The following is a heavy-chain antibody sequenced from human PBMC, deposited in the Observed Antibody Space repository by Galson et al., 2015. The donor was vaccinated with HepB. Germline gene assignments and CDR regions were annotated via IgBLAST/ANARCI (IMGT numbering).Heavy chain of an antibody. CDR3: VRLYGSGSYPFDY. Sequence: SLRLSCAASGFTFSSYWMDWVRQVPGKGLVWVSRIDSDGTTTKYADSVKGRFTISRDNAKNTLNLQMNSLRAEDTAVYYCVRLYGSGSYPFDYWGQGALVTVSS. J-gene: IGHJ4*02. D-gene: IGHD3-10*01. V-gene: IGHV3-74*03. CDR2: IDSDGTTT. CDR1: GFTFSSYW.